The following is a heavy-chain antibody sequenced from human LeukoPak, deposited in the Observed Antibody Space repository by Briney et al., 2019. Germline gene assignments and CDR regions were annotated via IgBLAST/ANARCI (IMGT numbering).Heavy chain of an antibody. V-gene: IGHV3-21*01. J-gene: IGHJ4*02. CDR1: GFTFSSYS. CDR3: AKDTIAARPEFDY. CDR2: ITSSSHYI. D-gene: IGHD6-6*01. Sequence: GGSLRLSCAASGFTFSSYSMIWVRQAPGKGLEWVSSITSSSHYIYYADSLKGRFTISRDNSKNTLYLQMNSLRVEDTAVYYCAKDTIAARPEFDYWGQGTLVTVSS.